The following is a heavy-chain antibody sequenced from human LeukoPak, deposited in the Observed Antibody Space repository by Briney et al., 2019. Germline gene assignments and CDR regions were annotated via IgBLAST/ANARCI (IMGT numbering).Heavy chain of an antibody. Sequence: GGSLRLSCAASGFTFSSYGMHWVRQAPGKGLEWVAVISYDGSNKYYADSVKGRFTISRDNSKNTLYLQMNSLRAEDTAVYYCAKDAMVRGVTYYFDYWGQGTLVTVSS. CDR1: GFTFSSYG. D-gene: IGHD3-10*01. V-gene: IGHV3-30*18. J-gene: IGHJ4*02. CDR2: ISYDGSNK. CDR3: AKDAMVRGVTYYFDY.